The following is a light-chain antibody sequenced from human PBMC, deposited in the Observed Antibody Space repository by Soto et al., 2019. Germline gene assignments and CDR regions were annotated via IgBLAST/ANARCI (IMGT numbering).Light chain of an antibody. CDR1: SSDVVGYDY. Sequence: QSVLTQPPSASGSPGQSVTISCTGTSSDVVGYDYVSWYQQHPGKDPKLKIYEVTIRPSGVSDRFPGSKSGNTASLTVSGLQAEDEADYYCSSYTGGNPSSVFRTGTKVTVL. V-gene: IGLV2-8*01. J-gene: IGLJ1*01. CDR3: SSYTGGNPSSV. CDR2: EVT.